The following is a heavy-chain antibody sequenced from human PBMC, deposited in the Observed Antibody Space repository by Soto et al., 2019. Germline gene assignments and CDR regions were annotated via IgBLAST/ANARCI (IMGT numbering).Heavy chain of an antibody. J-gene: IGHJ5*02. CDR3: ARDFITYDFWSGYEGFAP. CDR1: GFTFSIYN. Sequence: SLRLSCAASGFTFSIYNMNWVRQAPGKGLEWVSSISSSGSYMFYADSMKGRFTISRDNAKXXLXXXMXSXXAEXTAVYYCARDFITYDFWSGYEGFAPWGQGTLVTVS. V-gene: IGHV3-21*01. CDR2: ISSSGSYM. D-gene: IGHD3-3*01.